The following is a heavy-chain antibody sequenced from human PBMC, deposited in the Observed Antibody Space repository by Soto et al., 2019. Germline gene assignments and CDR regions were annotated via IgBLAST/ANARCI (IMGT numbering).Heavy chain of an antibody. CDR1: GFTFSSDA. Sequence: EVQLVESGGGLAQPGGSLRLSCAASGFTFSSDAMDWVRQAPGKGLEYVSGISSNGMGTYYASSVKGRFTISRDNSRDTVYLQMDSLRPEDMAVYYCARRARADYYYMDVWGKGTTVTVS. V-gene: IGHV3-64*01. D-gene: IGHD6-6*01. CDR3: ARRARADYYYMDV. CDR2: ISSNGMGT. J-gene: IGHJ6*03.